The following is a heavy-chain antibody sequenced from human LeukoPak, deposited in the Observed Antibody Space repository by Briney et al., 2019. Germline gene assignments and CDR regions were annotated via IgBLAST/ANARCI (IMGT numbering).Heavy chain of an antibody. CDR1: GGSVSSGSYY. V-gene: IGHV4-61*01. J-gene: IGHJ6*02. Sequence: SETLSLTCTVSGGSVSSGSYYWSWIRQPPGKGLEWIGYISYSGSTNYNPSLKSRVTISVDTSKNQFSLKLTSVTAADTAVYYCARAQLNLLVDFGMDVWGQGTTVTVSS. D-gene: IGHD1-1*01. CDR3: ARAQLNLLVDFGMDV. CDR2: ISYSGST.